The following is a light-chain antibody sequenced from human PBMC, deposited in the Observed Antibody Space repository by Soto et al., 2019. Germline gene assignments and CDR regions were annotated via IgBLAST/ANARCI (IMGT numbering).Light chain of an antibody. CDR2: GAS. Sequence: EIVLTQSPGTLSLSPGERATLSCRASQSVSSSYLAWYQQKPGQAPRLLIYGASSRATGIPDRFSGNGSGTDFTLTISRLGPEDFAVYYCQQYGSSTSCTFGQGTKLEIK. CDR1: QSVSSSY. J-gene: IGKJ2*02. CDR3: QQYGSSTSCT. V-gene: IGKV3-20*01.